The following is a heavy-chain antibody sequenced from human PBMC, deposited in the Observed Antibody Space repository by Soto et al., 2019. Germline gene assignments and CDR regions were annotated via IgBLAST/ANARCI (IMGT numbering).Heavy chain of an antibody. CDR1: GFTFSSYG. CDR2: ISYDGSNK. J-gene: IGHJ4*02. CDR3: AKDGVNTYYDILTGSFDY. D-gene: IGHD3-9*01. Sequence: QVQLVESGGGVVQPGRSLRLSCAASGFTFSSYGMHWVRQAPGKGLEWVAVISYDGSNKYYADSVKGRFTISRDNSKNTLYLQMNSLRAEDTAVYYCAKDGVNTYYDILTGSFDYWGQGTLVTVSS. V-gene: IGHV3-30*18.